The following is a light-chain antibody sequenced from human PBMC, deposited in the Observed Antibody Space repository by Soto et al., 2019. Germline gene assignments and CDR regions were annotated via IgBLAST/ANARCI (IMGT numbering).Light chain of an antibody. J-gene: IGLJ1*01. CDR2: DVS. Sequence: QSVLTQPPSVSGSPGQSVTISCTGTSRDVGGYNYVSWYQQHPGKAPKLMIFDVSERPSGVPARFSGSKSGSTASLTISGLQADDEADYSCCSYAGSYTYVFGTGTKVTVL. CDR1: SRDVGGYNY. CDR3: CSYAGSYTYV. V-gene: IGLV2-11*01.